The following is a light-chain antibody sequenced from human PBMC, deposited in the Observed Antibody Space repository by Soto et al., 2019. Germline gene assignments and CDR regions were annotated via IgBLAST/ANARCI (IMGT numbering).Light chain of an antibody. CDR1: QSVISSN. CDR2: GAS. J-gene: IGKJ1*01. CDR3: QQYGSSPRT. Sequence: EIVLTQSPGTLSLSPGERTTLSCRASQSVISSNLAWYQLRPGQAHRLLIYGASNRASGIPDRFSGSVSRTDFTLTISRLEPEDFAVYYCQQYGSSPRTFGQGTKVEIK. V-gene: IGKV3-20*01.